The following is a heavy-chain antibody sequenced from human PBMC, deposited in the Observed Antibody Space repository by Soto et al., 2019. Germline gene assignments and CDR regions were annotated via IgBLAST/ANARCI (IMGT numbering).Heavy chain of an antibody. D-gene: IGHD1-1*01. Sequence: QVQLVESGGGVVQPGRSLRLSCAASGFTFNNYAMHWVRQAPGKGLEWVAVISFDGSTKYYADSVKGRFTTSRDNSKNTLYLQMNSLRAEDTAVYYCASPRLSSDGTTPIDYWGQGTLVTVSS. V-gene: IGHV3-30-3*01. J-gene: IGHJ4*02. CDR2: ISFDGSTK. CDR3: ASPRLSSDGTTPIDY. CDR1: GFTFNNYA.